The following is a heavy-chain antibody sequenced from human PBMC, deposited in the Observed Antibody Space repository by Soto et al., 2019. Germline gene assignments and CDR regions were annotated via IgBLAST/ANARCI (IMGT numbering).Heavy chain of an antibody. Sequence: EVQLLESGGGLVQPGGSLRLSCAASGFTFSSYAMSWVLQAPGKGLEWVSAISGSGGSTYYADSVKGRFTISRDNSKNTLDLQMNSLRAEDTAVYYCANRKGGDCYSYWGQGTLVTVS. V-gene: IGHV3-23*01. CDR2: ISGSGGST. CDR1: GFTFSSYA. D-gene: IGHD2-21*02. CDR3: ANRKGGDCYSY. J-gene: IGHJ4*02.